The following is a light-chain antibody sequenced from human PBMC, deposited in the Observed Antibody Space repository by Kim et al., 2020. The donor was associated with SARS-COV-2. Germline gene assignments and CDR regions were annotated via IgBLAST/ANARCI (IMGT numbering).Light chain of an antibody. Sequence: GQSVTICSSGTSSDVGGHNEVSWYQQHPGKAPKLMIYDVSKRPSGVPDRFSGSNSGNTASLTIPWLQAEDEADYYCCSYAGSYTWVFGGGTQLTVL. J-gene: IGLJ3*02. CDR3: CSYAGSYTWV. CDR2: DVS. CDR1: SSDVGGHNE. V-gene: IGLV2-11*01.